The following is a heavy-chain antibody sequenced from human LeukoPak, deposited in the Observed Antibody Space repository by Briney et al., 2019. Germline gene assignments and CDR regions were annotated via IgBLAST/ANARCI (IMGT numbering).Heavy chain of an antibody. CDR1: GFTFSSYG. D-gene: IGHD3-22*01. CDR2: IWYDGSNK. V-gene: IGHV3-33*08. Sequence: GGSLRLSCAASGFTFSSYGMHWVRQAPGKGLEWVAVIWYDGSNKYYADSVKGRFTISRDNSKNTLYLQMNSLRAEDTAVYYCARGQGGSSHYYDRGTYYFDYWGQGTLVTVSS. CDR3: ARGQGGSSHYYDRGTYYFDY. J-gene: IGHJ4*02.